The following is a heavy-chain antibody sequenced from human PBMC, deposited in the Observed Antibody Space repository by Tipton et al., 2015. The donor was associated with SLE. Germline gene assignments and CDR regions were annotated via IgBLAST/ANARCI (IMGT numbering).Heavy chain of an antibody. CDR3: ARGPLYCSSTSCYRGLNAFDI. CDR1: GGSFSGYY. Sequence: GLVKPSETLSLTCAVYGGSFSGYYWSWIRQPPGKGLEWIGEINHSGSTNYNPSLKSRVTISVDTSKNQFSLKLSSVTAADTAVYYCARGPLYCSSTSCYRGLNAFDIWGQGTMVTVSS. J-gene: IGHJ3*02. D-gene: IGHD2-2*02. V-gene: IGHV4-34*01. CDR2: INHSGST.